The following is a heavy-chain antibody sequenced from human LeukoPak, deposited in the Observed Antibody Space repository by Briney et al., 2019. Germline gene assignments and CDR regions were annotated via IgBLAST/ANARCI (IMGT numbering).Heavy chain of an antibody. CDR2: ISCDESET. CDR1: GFIFSYYT. J-gene: IGHJ4*02. D-gene: IGHD3-10*01. V-gene: IGHV3-30*04. CDR3: ARDSTTSTIRGALDY. Sequence: PGGSLRLSCAASGFIFSYYTFHWVRQAPGKGLEWVAVISCDESETYYADSLKGRFTLSRDNSKKMLYLQLNSLRPEDTAVYYCARDSTTSTIRGALDYWGQGTLVTVSS.